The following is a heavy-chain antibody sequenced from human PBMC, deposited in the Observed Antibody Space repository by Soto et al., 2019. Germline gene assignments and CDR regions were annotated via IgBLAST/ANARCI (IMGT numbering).Heavy chain of an antibody. CDR2: IRGDGGKT. CDR1: GFTFTSYG. CDR3: ARDVGLDSDDFFAY. V-gene: IGHV3-23*01. J-gene: IGHJ4*02. D-gene: IGHD3-9*01. Sequence: GSLRLSCTASGFTFTSYGMCWVRPAPGKGLQWVTTIRGDGGKTHYTDSVKGRFSISRDNSKNTVYLKMDSLRAEDTAMYFCARDVGLDSDDFFAYWGQGTQVTVSS.